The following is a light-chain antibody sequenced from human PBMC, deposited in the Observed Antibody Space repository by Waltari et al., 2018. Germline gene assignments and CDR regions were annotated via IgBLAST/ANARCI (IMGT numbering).Light chain of an antibody. CDR3: MHALQTPLT. Sequence: DIVMTQSPLSLPVTPGEPASISCRSSQSLLHSNGYTYLDWYLQKPGQPPQVLIYLGSNRASGVPDRFRGSGSGTDFTLEISRVEAEDVGVYYCMHALQTPLTFGGGTKVEIK. CDR1: QSLLHSNGYTY. CDR2: LGS. J-gene: IGKJ4*01. V-gene: IGKV2-28*01.